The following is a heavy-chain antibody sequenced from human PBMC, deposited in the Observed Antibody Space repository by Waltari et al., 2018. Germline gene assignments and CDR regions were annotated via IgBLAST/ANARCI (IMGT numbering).Heavy chain of an antibody. CDR2: IYYSGRT. Sequence: LQLQESGPGLVKPSETLSLTCTVSGDSISSSSYYWGWIRQPPGKGPEWIASIYYSGRTYYNPSLKSRVTRSVDTSKNQFSLKLSSVTAADTAVYYCARTVAGFIGSWYFDLWGRGTLVTVSS. D-gene: IGHD6-19*01. CDR1: GDSISSSSYY. CDR3: ARTVAGFIGSWYFDL. J-gene: IGHJ2*01. V-gene: IGHV4-39*01.